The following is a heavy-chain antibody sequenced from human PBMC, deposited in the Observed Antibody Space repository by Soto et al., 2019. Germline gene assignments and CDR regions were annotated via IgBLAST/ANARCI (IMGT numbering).Heavy chain of an antibody. J-gene: IGHJ4*02. Sequence: SETLSLTCTVSGGSISSGGYYWSWIRQHPGKGLEWIGYIYYSGSTYYNPSLKSRVTISVDTSKNQFSLKLSSVTAADTAVYYCARKVVTPYFDYWGPGTIVTVYS. D-gene: IGHD3-22*01. V-gene: IGHV4-31*03. CDR1: GGSISSGGYY. CDR3: ARKVVTPYFDY. CDR2: IYYSGST.